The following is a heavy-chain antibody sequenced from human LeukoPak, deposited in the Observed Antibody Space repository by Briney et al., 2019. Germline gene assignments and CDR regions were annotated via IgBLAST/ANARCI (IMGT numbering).Heavy chain of an antibody. CDR2: AYYSGST. D-gene: IGHD6-19*01. J-gene: IGHJ2*01. Sequence: SETLSLTCTVSGYSISSGYYWGWIRQPPGKGLEWIGSAYYSGSTYFNPSLKSRLSISVDTSKNQFSLRLTSVTAADTAVYYCVRDSPYSSGWYRFFDLWGRGTLVTVTS. CDR3: VRDSPYSSGWYRFFDL. V-gene: IGHV4-38-2*02. CDR1: GYSISSGYY.